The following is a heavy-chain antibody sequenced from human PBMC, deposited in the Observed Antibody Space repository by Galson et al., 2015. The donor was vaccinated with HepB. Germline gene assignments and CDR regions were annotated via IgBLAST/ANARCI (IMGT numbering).Heavy chain of an antibody. CDR2: ISSSSTTI. CDR3: TTTSGGYHYFDY. Sequence: SLRLSCAASGSTFSNYNMNWVRQVPGEGLEWVSYISSSSTTIYYADSVRGRFTISRDNAQNSLYLQMNSLRDEDTAVYYCTTTSGGYHYFDYWGQGTLVTVSS. CDR1: GSTFSNYN. D-gene: IGHD1-26*01. V-gene: IGHV3-48*02. J-gene: IGHJ4*02.